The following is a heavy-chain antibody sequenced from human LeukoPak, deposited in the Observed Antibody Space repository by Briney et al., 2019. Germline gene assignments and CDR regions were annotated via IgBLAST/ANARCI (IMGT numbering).Heavy chain of an antibody. CDR3: GRVRCSRGSCYYFDY. V-gene: IGHV1-18*01. D-gene: IGHD2-15*01. J-gene: IGHJ4*02. CDR1: GYTFSIYG. CDR2: ISGYNGNI. Sequence: GASVRVSFKASGYTFSIYGVSWVRQGPGQGGGWMGWISGYNGNINYAQKLQGRVTITTETSTSTAYMELRRVRYGETAVYDCGRVRCSRGSCYYFDYSGQGTQVAVSS.